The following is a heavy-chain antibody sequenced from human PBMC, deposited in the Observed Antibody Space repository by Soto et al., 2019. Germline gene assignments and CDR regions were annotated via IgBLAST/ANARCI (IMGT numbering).Heavy chain of an antibody. Sequence: QVQLQESGPGLVKPSQTLSLTCTVSGGSISSGGYYWSWIRQHPGNGLEWIGYIYYSGSTYYNPSRKSRVNRSEDTSKTQYSLKPSSVTAADTAVSYCARAPIFYDSSCYKSLTFDYWGQGTLVTFSS. J-gene: IGHJ4*02. V-gene: IGHV4-31*03. D-gene: IGHD3-22*01. CDR1: GGSISSGGYY. CDR3: ARAPIFYDSSCYKSLTFDY. CDR2: IYYSGST.